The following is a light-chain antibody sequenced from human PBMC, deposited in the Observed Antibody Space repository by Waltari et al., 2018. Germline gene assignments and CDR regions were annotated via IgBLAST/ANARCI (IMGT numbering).Light chain of an antibody. Sequence: QLVLTQSPSASASLGASVQLTCTLSSGHSGNIIAWHQQQPETGPRYLMKVNRDGSHNKGDEIPDRFSGSSSRAERYLTISRVQSEDEADYYCQTGGHGTWVFGGGTTLTVL. J-gene: IGLJ3*02. CDR3: QTGGHGTWV. V-gene: IGLV4-69*01. CDR1: SGHSGNI. CDR2: VNRDGSH.